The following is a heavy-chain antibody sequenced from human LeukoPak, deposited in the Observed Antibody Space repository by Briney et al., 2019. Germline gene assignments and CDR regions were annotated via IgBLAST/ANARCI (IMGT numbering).Heavy chain of an antibody. D-gene: IGHD3-10*01. Sequence: ASVKVSCKASGYTFTGYYMHWVRQAPGQGLEWMGWINPNSGGRNYAQKFQGRVTMTRDTSISTAYMELSRLRSDDTAVYYCARERRITMVRENWFDPWGQGTLVTVSS. J-gene: IGHJ5*02. CDR2: INPNSGGR. V-gene: IGHV1-2*02. CDR3: ARERRITMVRENWFDP. CDR1: GYTFTGYY.